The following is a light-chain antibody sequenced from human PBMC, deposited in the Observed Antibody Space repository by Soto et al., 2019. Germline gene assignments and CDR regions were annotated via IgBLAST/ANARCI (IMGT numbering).Light chain of an antibody. CDR1: SSDVGRYNY. J-gene: IGLJ1*01. Sequence: QSALTQPASVSGSPGQSITISCTGTSSDVGRYNYVSWYQHHPGKAPKLMISEVSNRPSGISNRFSGSKSGNTASLTISGLQAEDEADYYCSSYAITSTPIYVFXTGTKVTVL. V-gene: IGLV2-14*01. CDR2: EVS. CDR3: SSYAITSTPIYV.